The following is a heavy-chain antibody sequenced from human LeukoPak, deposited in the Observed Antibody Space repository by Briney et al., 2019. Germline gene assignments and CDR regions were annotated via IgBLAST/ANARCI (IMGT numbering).Heavy chain of an antibody. Sequence: ASVKVSCKASGYTFTGYYMHWVRQAPGQGLEWMGWINPNRGGTNYAQKFQGRVTMSRDTSISTAYMELSRMRSDDTAGYYCAGALWFGELLFLPEFYYYYGMDVWGQGTTVTVSS. V-gene: IGHV1-2*02. D-gene: IGHD3-10*01. CDR1: GYTFTGYY. CDR2: INPNRGGT. J-gene: IGHJ6*02. CDR3: AGALWFGELLFLPEFYYYYGMDV.